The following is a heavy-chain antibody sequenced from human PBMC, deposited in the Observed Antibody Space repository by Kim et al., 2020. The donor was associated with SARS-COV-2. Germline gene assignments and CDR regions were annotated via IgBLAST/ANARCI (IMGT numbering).Heavy chain of an antibody. Sequence: GGSLRLSCAASGFIFSSYEMNWVRQAPGKGLEWVSYISSSGSTIHYADSVKGRFTISRDNAKNSLYLQMHSLRAEDTAVYYCASRAATIAARPFDYWGQGTLVTVPA. J-gene: IGHJ4*02. CDR3: ASRAATIAARPFDY. CDR1: GFIFSSYE. CDR2: ISSSGSTI. D-gene: IGHD6-6*01. V-gene: IGHV3-48*03.